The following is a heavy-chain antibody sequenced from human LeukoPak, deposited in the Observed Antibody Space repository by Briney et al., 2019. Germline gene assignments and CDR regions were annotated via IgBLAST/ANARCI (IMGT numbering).Heavy chain of an antibody. J-gene: IGHJ4*02. CDR1: ENSFSNYA. Sequence: GASVKVSCKTSENSFSNYAISWARQAPGQGLEWMGGIIPFFGTANYAQKFQGRVTITADKSTSTAYMELSSLRSEDTAVYYCAREIGVYYFDYWGQGTLVTVYS. D-gene: IGHD2-8*01. V-gene: IGHV1-69*06. CDR3: AREIGVYYFDY. CDR2: IIPFFGTA.